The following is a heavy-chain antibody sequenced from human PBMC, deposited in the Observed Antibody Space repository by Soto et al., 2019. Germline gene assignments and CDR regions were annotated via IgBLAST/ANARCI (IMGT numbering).Heavy chain of an antibody. V-gene: IGHV1-3*01. CDR3: ARFRDRFEWGCVDS. CDR1: GYTFTAYS. D-gene: IGHD1-26*01. Sequence: QVQLVQSGAGLRKPGASVKIACKASGYTFTAYSIHWVRQAPGQSLEWMGWINAGNGDTKSSQRFQGRVTLTTDTSATTSYMELNTLTSEDTAVYFCARFRDRFEWGCVDSWGQGTLVTVSS. CDR2: INAGNGDT. J-gene: IGHJ4*02.